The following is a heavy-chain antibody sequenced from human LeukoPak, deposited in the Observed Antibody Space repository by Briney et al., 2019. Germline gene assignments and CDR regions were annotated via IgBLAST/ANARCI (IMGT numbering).Heavy chain of an antibody. CDR3: ERHSNDHTDY. Sequence: GESLKISCKGSGYSFSNYWIGWVRQMPGKGLELMGIIYPDDSDTRYSPSFQGQVSISADKSISAAYLQWSSLKASDTAMYYCERHSNDHTDYWGQGTLVTVSS. D-gene: IGHD1-1*01. J-gene: IGHJ4*02. CDR1: GYSFSNYW. V-gene: IGHV5-51*01. CDR2: IYPDDSDT.